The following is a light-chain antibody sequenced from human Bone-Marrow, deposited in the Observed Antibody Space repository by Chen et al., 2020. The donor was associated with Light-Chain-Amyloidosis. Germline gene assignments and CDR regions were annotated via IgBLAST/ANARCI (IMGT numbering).Light chain of an antibody. CDR1: RSDIGGYNF. CDR3: SSYTTSTTWV. Sequence: QSALTLPASVSGSPGHSIALSSTGARSDIGGYNFVSWYQQHSGKAPTLILYEVSNRPSGVSSRFSGSKSGDTASLTISGLQPEDEADYYCSSYTTSTTWVFGGGTKLTVL. V-gene: IGLV2-14*01. J-gene: IGLJ3*02. CDR2: EVS.